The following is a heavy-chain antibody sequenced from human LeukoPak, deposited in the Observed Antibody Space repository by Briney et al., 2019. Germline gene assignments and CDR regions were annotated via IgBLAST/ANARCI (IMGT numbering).Heavy chain of an antibody. CDR3: ARVGTGDSSSWEDFDY. CDR2: IWYDGSNK. CDR1: GFTFSSYG. D-gene: IGHD6-13*01. V-gene: IGHV3-33*01. Sequence: GRSLRLSCAASGFTFSSYGMHWVRQAPGKGLEWVAVIWYDGSNKYYADSVKGRFTISGDNSKNTLYLQMNSLRAEDTAVYYCARVGTGDSSSWEDFDYWGQGTLVTVSS. J-gene: IGHJ4*02.